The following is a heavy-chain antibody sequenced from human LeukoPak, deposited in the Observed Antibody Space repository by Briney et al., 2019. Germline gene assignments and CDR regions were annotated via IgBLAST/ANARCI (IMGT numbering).Heavy chain of an antibody. V-gene: IGHV4-34*01. D-gene: IGHD3-10*01. CDR2: INHSGIT. Sequence: SETLSLSWAVLGGSFSGYYWSWIRPPPGRGLEWIGEINHSGITNYNPSLKSRVTISVDTSRKQFSLKLSSVTAADTAVYYCARGRGITMVRGVGMDVWGQGITVTVSS. CDR3: ARGRGITMVRGVGMDV. CDR1: GGSFSGYY. J-gene: IGHJ6*02.